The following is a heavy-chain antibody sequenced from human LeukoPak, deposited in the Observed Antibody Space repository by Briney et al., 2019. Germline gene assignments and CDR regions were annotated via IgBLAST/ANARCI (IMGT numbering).Heavy chain of an antibody. Sequence: GGSLRLSCAASGFTFSNAWMSWVRQAPGKGLEWVGCIKRKTDGGTTDYAASVKGRFTISRDDSKNTLYLQMNSLKTEDTAVYYCTTDRGGYCSSTSCYIGAFDIWGQGTMVTVSS. CDR3: TTDRGGYCSSTSCYIGAFDI. J-gene: IGHJ3*02. D-gene: IGHD2-2*02. CDR1: GFTFSNAW. V-gene: IGHV3-15*01. CDR2: IKRKTDGGTT.